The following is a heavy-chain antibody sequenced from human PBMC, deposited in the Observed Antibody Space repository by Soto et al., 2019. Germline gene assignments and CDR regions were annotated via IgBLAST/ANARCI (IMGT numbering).Heavy chain of an antibody. J-gene: IGHJ4*02. D-gene: IGHD5-18*01. Sequence: PSETLSLTCTVSGGSVTSDEDYWTWIRQSPGKGLEWIGYISNSGSTGYNPSLKTRLSMSVDRSKNQFTLILTSVTAADTAVYFCATESGSTYGYFDHWGQGTQVTVSS. V-gene: IGHV4-30-4*01. CDR1: GGSVTSDEDY. CDR2: ISNSGST. CDR3: ATESGSTYGYFDH.